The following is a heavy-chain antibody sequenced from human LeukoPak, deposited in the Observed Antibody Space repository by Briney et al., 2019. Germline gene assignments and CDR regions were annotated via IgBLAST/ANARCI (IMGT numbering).Heavy chain of an antibody. CDR2: INHSGST. Sequence: SETLSLTCAVYGGSFSGYYWSWIRQPPGKGLEWIGEINHSGSTNYSPSLKSRVTISVDTSKNQFSLKLSSVTAADTAVYYCARKRQWLAPLDYWGRGTLVTVSS. J-gene: IGHJ4*02. V-gene: IGHV4-34*01. CDR3: ARKRQWLAPLDY. CDR1: GGSFSGYY. D-gene: IGHD6-19*01.